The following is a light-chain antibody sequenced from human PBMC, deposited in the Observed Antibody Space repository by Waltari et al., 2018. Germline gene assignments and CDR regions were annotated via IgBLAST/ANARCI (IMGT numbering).Light chain of an antibody. CDR1: QDISNY. CDR3: QQYDNLPFT. Sequence: MNQDHASLSASVGERVTITCQSSQDISNYLNWYQQKPGKAPKLLIYDASNLETGVPSRFSGSGSGTDFTFTISSLQPEDIATYYCQQYDNLPFTFGGGTKVEIK. CDR2: DAS. J-gene: IGKJ4*01. V-gene: IGKV1-33*01.